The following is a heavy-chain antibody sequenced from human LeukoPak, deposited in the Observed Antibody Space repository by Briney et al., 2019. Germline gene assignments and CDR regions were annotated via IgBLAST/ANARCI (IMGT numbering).Heavy chain of an antibody. CDR1: GGSFSGYY. CDR2: INHSVST. Sequence: SETLSLTCAVYGGSFSGYYWSWIRQPPGKGLEWIGEINHSVSTNYNPSLKSRVTISVDTSKNQFSLQRSSVTARDTAVYYCARGGVRITIFGVVINDAFDIWGQGTMVTVSS. V-gene: IGHV4-34*01. D-gene: IGHD3-3*01. CDR3: ARGGVRITIFGVVINDAFDI. J-gene: IGHJ3*02.